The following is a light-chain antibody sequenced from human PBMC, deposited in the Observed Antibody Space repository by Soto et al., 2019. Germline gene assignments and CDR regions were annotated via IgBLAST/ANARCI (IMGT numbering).Light chain of an antibody. J-gene: IGKJ1*01. V-gene: IGKV3-20*01. CDR2: STS. Sequence: EIVLTQSTGTLSVSPGERGTLSCRASQRFGSSNVAWYQQKPGQAPRLLIYSTSSRATGIPDRFSGSGSGTDFTLTISRLEPEDFAVYYCQQYGNSPWTFGQGTKVDIK. CDR3: QQYGNSPWT. CDR1: QRFGSSN.